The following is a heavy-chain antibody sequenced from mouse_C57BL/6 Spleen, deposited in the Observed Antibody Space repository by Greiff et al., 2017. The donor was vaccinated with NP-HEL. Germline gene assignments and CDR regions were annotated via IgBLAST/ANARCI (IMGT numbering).Heavy chain of an antibody. Sequence: VQLQQSGTVLARPGASVTMSCKTSGYTFTSYWMHWVKQRPGQGLEWIGAIYPGNSDTSYNQKFKGKAKLTAVTSASTAYMEHSSLTNEDSAVYYCTNYYGSSYVPYWYFDVWGTGTTVTVSS. CDR2: IYPGNSDT. CDR3: TNYYGSSYVPYWYFDV. J-gene: IGHJ1*03. V-gene: IGHV1-5*01. D-gene: IGHD1-1*01. CDR1: GYTFTSYW.